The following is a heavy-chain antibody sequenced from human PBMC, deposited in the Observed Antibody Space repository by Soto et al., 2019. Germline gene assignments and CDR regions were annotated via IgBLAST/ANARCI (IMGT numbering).Heavy chain of an antibody. Sequence: GGSLRLSCAASGFTFSSYWMSWVSQAPGKGLEWVANIKQDGSEKYYVDSVKGRFTISRDNAKNSLYLQMNSLRAEDTAVYYCARETSIAARFAFDIWGQGTMVTVSS. D-gene: IGHD6-6*01. CDR1: GFTFSSYW. V-gene: IGHV3-7*01. J-gene: IGHJ3*02. CDR2: IKQDGSEK. CDR3: ARETSIAARFAFDI.